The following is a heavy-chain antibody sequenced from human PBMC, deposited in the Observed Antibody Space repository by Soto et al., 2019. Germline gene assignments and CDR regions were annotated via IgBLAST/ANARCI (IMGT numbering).Heavy chain of an antibody. CDR2: ISAYNGNT. CDR3: ARDRCSSTSCLPWFDP. Sequence: ASVKVSCKASGYTFTSYGISWVRQAPGQGLEWMGWISAYNGNTNYAQKLQGRVTMTTDTSASTAYMELRSLRSDDTAVYYCARDRCSSTSCLPWFDPWGQGTLVTASS. CDR1: GYTFTSYG. V-gene: IGHV1-18*01. D-gene: IGHD2-2*01. J-gene: IGHJ5*02.